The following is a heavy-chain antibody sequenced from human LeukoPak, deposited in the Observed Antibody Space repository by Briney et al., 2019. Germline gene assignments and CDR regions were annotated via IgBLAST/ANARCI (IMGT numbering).Heavy chain of an antibody. CDR3: ARRENTVTGFDY. Sequence: ASETLSLTCTVSGGSISSSSYYWGWIRQPPGKGLEWIGSIYYSGSTYYNPSLKSRVTISVDTSKNQFSLKLSSVTAADTAVYYCARRENTVTGFDYWGQGTLVTVSS. V-gene: IGHV4-39*01. J-gene: IGHJ4*02. CDR2: IYYSGST. CDR1: GGSISSSSYY. D-gene: IGHD4-11*01.